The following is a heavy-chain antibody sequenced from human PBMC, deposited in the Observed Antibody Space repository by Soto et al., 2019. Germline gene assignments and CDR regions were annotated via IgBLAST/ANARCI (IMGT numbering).Heavy chain of an antibody. V-gene: IGHV1-46*01. CDR2: INPSGGST. CDR1: GYTFTSYY. CDR3: ARDEGGQTHWFGP. Sequence: GASVKVSCKASGYTFTSYYMHWVRQAPGQGLEWMGIINPSGGSTSYAQKFQGRVTVTRDTATSTVYMELSSLRSEDTAVYYCARDEGGQTHWFGPWGQGTLVTVSS. D-gene: IGHD2-15*01. J-gene: IGHJ5*02.